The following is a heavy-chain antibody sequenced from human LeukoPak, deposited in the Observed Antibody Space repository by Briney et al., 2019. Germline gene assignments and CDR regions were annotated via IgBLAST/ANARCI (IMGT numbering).Heavy chain of an antibody. CDR3: ASMIVVVTTTDYYYYGMDV. CDR2: IYYSGST. J-gene: IGHJ6*02. D-gene: IGHD3-22*01. CDR1: GGSISSGGYY. Sequence: SETPSLTCTVSGGSISSGGYYWSWIRQHPGKGLEWIGYIYYSGSTYYNPSLKSRVTISVDTSKNQFSLKLSSVTAADTAVYYCASMIVVVTTTDYYYYGMDVWGQGTTVTVSS. V-gene: IGHV4-31*03.